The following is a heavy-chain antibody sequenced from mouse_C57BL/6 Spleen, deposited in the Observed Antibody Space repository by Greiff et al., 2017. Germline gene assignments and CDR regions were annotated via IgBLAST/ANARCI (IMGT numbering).Heavy chain of an antibody. CDR1: GYTFTSYG. V-gene: IGHV1-81*01. J-gene: IGHJ3*01. CDR3: ALNYGNPAGFAY. Sequence: QVQLQQSGAELARPGASVKLSCKASGYTFTSYGISWVKQRTGQGLEWIGEIYPRSGNTYYNEKFKGKATLTADKSSSTAYMELRSLTSEDSAVYFCALNYGNPAGFAYWGQGTLVTVSA. D-gene: IGHD2-1*01. CDR2: IYPRSGNT.